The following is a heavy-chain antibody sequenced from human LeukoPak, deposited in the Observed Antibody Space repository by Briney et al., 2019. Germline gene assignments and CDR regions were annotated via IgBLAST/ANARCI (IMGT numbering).Heavy chain of an antibody. Sequence: SETLSLTCAVYGGSFSGYYWSWIRQPPGKGLEWIGEINHSGSTNYNPSLKSRVTISVDTSKNQFSLKVSSVTAADTAVYYCARDKYSSSSFDYWGQGTLVTVSS. D-gene: IGHD6-6*01. CDR2: INHSGST. J-gene: IGHJ4*02. CDR3: ARDKYSSSSFDY. V-gene: IGHV4-34*01. CDR1: GGSFSGYY.